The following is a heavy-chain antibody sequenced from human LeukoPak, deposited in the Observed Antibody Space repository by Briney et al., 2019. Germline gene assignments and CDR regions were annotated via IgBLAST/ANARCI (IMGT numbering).Heavy chain of an antibody. CDR1: GFTFSSYS. V-gene: IGHV3-48*04. D-gene: IGHD4-23*01. J-gene: IGHJ5*02. CDR2: ISSSSSTI. Sequence: GGSLRLSCAASGFTFSSYSMNWVRQAPGKGLEWVSYISSSSSTIYYADSVKGRFTISRGNAKNSLHLHMSSLRAEDTAVYYCATPPLVTWFDPWGQGTLVTVSS. CDR3: ATPPLVTWFDP.